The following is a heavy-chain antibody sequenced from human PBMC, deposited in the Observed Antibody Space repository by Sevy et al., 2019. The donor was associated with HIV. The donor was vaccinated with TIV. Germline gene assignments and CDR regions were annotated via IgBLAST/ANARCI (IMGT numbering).Heavy chain of an antibody. J-gene: IGHJ4*02. D-gene: IGHD2-21*02. CDR2: VIASVNMA. CDR3: ATAMPCGGDCYYFDS. CDR1: GGTFSTYI. Sequence: ASVKVARKASGGTFSTYIINWVRQAPGQGLEWMGGVIASVNMANSAQKCQGRVTITADGSTSTAYMELSSLTSEDTAIYYCATAMPCGGDCYYFDSWGQGTRVTVSS. V-gene: IGHV1-69*10.